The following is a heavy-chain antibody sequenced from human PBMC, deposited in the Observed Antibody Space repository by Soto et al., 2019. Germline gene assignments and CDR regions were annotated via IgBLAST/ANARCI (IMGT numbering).Heavy chain of an antibody. CDR3: ASPGPAPDAFDI. CDR1: GYTFTSYG. Sequence: ASVKVSCKASGYTFTSYGISWVRQAPGQGLEWMGWISAYNGNTNYAQKLQGRVTITADKSTSTAYMELSSLRSEDTAVYYCASPGPAPDAFDIWGQGTMVTVSS. V-gene: IGHV1-18*01. J-gene: IGHJ3*02. CDR2: ISAYNGNT.